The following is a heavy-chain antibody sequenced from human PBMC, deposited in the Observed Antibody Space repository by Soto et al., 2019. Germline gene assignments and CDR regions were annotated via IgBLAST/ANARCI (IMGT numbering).Heavy chain of an antibody. V-gene: IGHV3-7*01. J-gene: IGHJ4*02. Sequence: GGSLRLACAASGFTFGSFWMCWVRQAPGKGLEWVATVKPDGSETYYVDSLMGRFIISRDNANNLVHLQMHSLRAEDTAVYYCPTEDRGPPHWGQGAQVTVSS. CDR1: GFTFGSFW. CDR2: VKPDGSET. CDR3: PTEDRGPPH.